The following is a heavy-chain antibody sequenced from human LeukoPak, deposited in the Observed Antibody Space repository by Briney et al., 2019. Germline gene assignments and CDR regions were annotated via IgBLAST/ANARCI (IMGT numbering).Heavy chain of an antibody. J-gene: IGHJ3*02. V-gene: IGHV1-46*01. CDR2: INPSGGST. Sequence: ASVKVSCKASGYTFTSYYMHWVRQAPGQGLEWMGIINPSGGSTSYAQKFQGRVTMTRDTSTSTVYMELSSLRSEDTAVYYCASATYYYGSGSYPRGAFDIWGQGTMVTVSS. CDR1: GYTFTSYY. D-gene: IGHD3-10*01. CDR3: ASATYYYGSGSYPRGAFDI.